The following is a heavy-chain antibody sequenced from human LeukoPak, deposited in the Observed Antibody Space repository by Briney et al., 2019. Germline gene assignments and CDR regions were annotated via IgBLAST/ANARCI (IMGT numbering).Heavy chain of an antibody. V-gene: IGHV4-39*07. CDR1: GGSISSSSYY. Sequence: SETLSLTCTVSGGSISSSSYYWVWIRQPPGKGLEWIGSMYYSGSTYYNPSLKSRVTISVDTSKNQFSLKLSSVTAEDTAVYYCTTVGYSSSPTFDYWGQGTLVTVSS. J-gene: IGHJ4*02. D-gene: IGHD6-6*01. CDR3: TTVGYSSSPTFDY. CDR2: MYYSGST.